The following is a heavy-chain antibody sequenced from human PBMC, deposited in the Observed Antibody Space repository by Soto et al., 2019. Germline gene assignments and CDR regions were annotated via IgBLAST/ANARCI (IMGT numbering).Heavy chain of an antibody. CDR2: IYWDDDK. V-gene: IGHV2-5*02. D-gene: IGHD2-15*01. J-gene: IGHJ4*02. CDR3: ATRPACNGGSCYRRSWNWLAK. CDR1: GFSLSTSGGG. Sequence: SGPTLVNPTQTLTLTCTVSGFSLSTSGGGVAWIRQPPGKALEWLALIYWDDDKQYNPSLKRRLTITKDTSKNQVVLTMTNMDPVDTATYYCATRPACNGGSCYRRSWNWLAKWGQGTLVHVSS.